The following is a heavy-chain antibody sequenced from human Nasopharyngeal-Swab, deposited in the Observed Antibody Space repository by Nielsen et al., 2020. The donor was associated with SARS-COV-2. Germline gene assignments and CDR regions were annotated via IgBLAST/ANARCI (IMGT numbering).Heavy chain of an antibody. D-gene: IGHD3-16*02. CDR1: DDSFSTFHW. J-gene: IGHJ6*03. V-gene: IGHV4-4*02. CDR3: ARAIAGGYSAPYYYMDV. CDR2: IFHSGST. Sequence: SETLSLTCTLSDDSFSTFHWWRWVRHSPRTGLEWIGEIFHSGSTNYNPSLKSRVSISLDKSKHQFYLKLTSVTAADTGVYFCARAIAGGYSAPYYYMDVWGKGTMVAVSS.